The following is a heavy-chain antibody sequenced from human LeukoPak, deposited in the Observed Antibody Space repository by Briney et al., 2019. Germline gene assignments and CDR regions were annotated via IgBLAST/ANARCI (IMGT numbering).Heavy chain of an antibody. J-gene: IGHJ4*02. Sequence: GGSLRLSCAASGFTFSSYWMHWVRQAPGKGLVWVSRINSDGSSTSYADPVKGRFTISKDNAKNTLYLQMNSLRAEDTAVYYCARDSYSSGAHFDYWGQGTLVTVSS. CDR2: INSDGSST. D-gene: IGHD6-19*01. CDR1: GFTFSSYW. V-gene: IGHV3-74*01. CDR3: ARDSYSSGAHFDY.